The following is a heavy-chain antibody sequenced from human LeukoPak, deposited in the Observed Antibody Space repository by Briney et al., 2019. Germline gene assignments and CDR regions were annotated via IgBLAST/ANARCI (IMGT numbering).Heavy chain of an antibody. Sequence: GGSLRLSCAASGFTFSNYSMNWVRQAPGKGLGWVSSITSTSIYVYYADSVKGRFTISRDNAKNSLYLQMNTLTAEDTAVYYCARFYASGSSDPIDYWGQGTLVTVSS. CDR1: GFTFSNYS. CDR3: ARFYASGSSDPIDY. V-gene: IGHV3-21*01. CDR2: ITSTSIYV. D-gene: IGHD3-10*01. J-gene: IGHJ4*02.